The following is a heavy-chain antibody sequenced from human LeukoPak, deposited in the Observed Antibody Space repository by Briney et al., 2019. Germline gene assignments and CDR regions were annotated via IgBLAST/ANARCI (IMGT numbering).Heavy chain of an antibody. Sequence: SETLSLTCAVYGGSFSGYYWSWIRQPPGKGLEWIGEINHSGSTNYNTSLKSRVTISVDTSKNQFSLKLSSVTAADTAVYYCASSPRINYYDSSGYSDHYYYGMDVWGQGTTVTVSS. J-gene: IGHJ6*02. V-gene: IGHV4-34*01. D-gene: IGHD3-22*01. CDR3: ASSPRINYYDSSGYSDHYYYGMDV. CDR2: INHSGST. CDR1: GGSFSGYY.